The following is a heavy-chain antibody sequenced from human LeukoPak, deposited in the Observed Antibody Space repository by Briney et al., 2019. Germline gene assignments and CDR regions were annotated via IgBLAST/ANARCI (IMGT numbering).Heavy chain of an antibody. CDR1: GFTFSSYG. CDR3: ARGGRQLWDFDY. D-gene: IGHD5-18*01. J-gene: IGHJ4*02. V-gene: IGHV3-33*01. Sequence: GGSLRLSCAASGFTFSSYGMHWVRQAPGKGLEWVAVIWYDGSNKYYADSVKGRFTISRDNSKNTLYLQMNSLRAEDTAVYYCARGGRQLWDFDYWGQGTLVTVSS. CDR2: IWYDGSNK.